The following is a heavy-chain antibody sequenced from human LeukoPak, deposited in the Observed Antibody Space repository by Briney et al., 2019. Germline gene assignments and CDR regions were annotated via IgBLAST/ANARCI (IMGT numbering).Heavy chain of an antibody. CDR2: IYYSGST. D-gene: IGHD5-12*01. Sequence: SETLSLTCTVSGGSISSSSYYWGWIRQPPGKGLEWIGSIYYSGSTYYNPSLKSRVTISVDTSKNQFSRKLSSVTAADTAVYYCARRGRVATIYYFDYWGQGTLVTVSS. CDR3: ARRGRVATIYYFDY. J-gene: IGHJ4*02. CDR1: GGSISSSSYY. V-gene: IGHV4-39*01.